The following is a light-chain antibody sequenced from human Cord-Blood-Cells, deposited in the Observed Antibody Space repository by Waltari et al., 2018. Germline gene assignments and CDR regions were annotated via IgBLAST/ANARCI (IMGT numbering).Light chain of an antibody. Sequence: EIVLTQSPATLSLSPGERATLSCRASQSVSSSLAWYQQKPGQAPRLLIYDAYNSATGIPARFSGSGSGTDFPITISSLEPEDFAVYYCQQRSNWITFGQGTRLEIK. J-gene: IGKJ5*01. V-gene: IGKV3-11*01. CDR3: QQRSNWIT. CDR2: DAY. CDR1: QSVSSS.